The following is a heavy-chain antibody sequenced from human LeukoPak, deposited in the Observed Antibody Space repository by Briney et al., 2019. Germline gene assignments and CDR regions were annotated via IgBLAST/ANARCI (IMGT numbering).Heavy chain of an antibody. D-gene: IGHD3-9*01. V-gene: IGHV4-4*02. CDR3: ARAGLRYFDWLPLDY. J-gene: IGHJ4*02. Sequence: SETLSLTCAVSGGSISSDSWWSWVRQPPGKGLEWIGEIYHSGSTNYNPSLRNLVTISLDKSKNQFSLKLGSVTAADTAVYYCARAGLRYFDWLPLDYWGQGTLVTVSS. CDR2: IYHSGST. CDR1: GGSISSDSW.